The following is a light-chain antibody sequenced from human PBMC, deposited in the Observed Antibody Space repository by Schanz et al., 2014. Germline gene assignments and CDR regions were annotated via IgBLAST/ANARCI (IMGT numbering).Light chain of an antibody. CDR3: HQYGTSPQT. CDR1: QSVRNTY. CDR2: GAS. J-gene: IGKJ1*01. Sequence: ENVLTQSPGTLSLSPGERATLSCRASQSVRNTYLAWYQRKPGQAPRLLIYGASNRATAIPDRFRGSGSGTDFTLTISRLEPEDFAVYYCHQYGTSPQTFGQGTKVEFK. V-gene: IGKV3-20*01.